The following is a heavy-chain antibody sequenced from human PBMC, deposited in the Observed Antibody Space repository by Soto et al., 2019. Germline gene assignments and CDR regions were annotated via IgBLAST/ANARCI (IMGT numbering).Heavy chain of an antibody. CDR3: ERSVVTGNVNHSDLHAPPRRGTLDIGSSGMD. J-gene: IGHJ6*01. CDR2: ISSSGST. V-gene: IGHV4-31*03. CDR1: GDSLVGVGD. Sequence: SLSLTCTVSGDSLVGVGDWSLIRRFPGRGLEWIGCISSSGSTYYNPALNNRISLSLDTSQNQFSLKLLSVTAADTAIYYCERSVVTGNVNHSDLHAPPRRGTLDIGSSGMD. D-gene: IGHD2-21*02.